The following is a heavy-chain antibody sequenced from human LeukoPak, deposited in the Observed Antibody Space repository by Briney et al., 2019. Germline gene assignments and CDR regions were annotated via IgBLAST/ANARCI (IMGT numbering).Heavy chain of an antibody. CDR2: IYWDDDK. V-gene: IGHV2-5*02. Sequence: ESGPTLVNPTQTLTLTCTSSGFSLSTSGVGVGWIRQPPGKALEWLALIYWDDDKRYSPSLKGRLTITKDTSKNQVVLTMTNMDPVDTATYYCAHRIWVAGTWDWFDPWGQGTLVTVSS. CDR1: GFSLSTSGVG. CDR3: AHRIWVAGTWDWFDP. D-gene: IGHD6-19*01. J-gene: IGHJ5*02.